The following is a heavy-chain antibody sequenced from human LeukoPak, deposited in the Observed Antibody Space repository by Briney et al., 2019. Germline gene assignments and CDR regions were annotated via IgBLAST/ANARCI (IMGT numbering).Heavy chain of an antibody. V-gene: IGHV3-53*01. CDR3: ARNPYGNYYDSSGYFDY. D-gene: IGHD3-22*01. Sequence: GGSLRPSCAASGFTVSSNYMSWVRQAPGKGLEWVSVIYSGGSTYYADSVKGRFTISRDNSKNTLYLQMNSLRAEDTAVYYCARNPYGNYYDSSGYFDYWGQGTLVTVSS. CDR2: IYSGGST. CDR1: GFTVSSNY. J-gene: IGHJ4*02.